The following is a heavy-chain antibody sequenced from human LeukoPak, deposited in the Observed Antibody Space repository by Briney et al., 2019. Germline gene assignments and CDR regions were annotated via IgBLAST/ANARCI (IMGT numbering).Heavy chain of an antibody. D-gene: IGHD3-3*01. V-gene: IGHV3-74*01. J-gene: IGHJ3*02. CDR1: GFTFSSYS. CDR2: INRDGSS. CDR3: ARGPTYYDFWSAEMGLLDI. Sequence: GGSLRLSCAASGFTFSSYSMNWVRQTPGKGLVWVSRINRDGSSADSVKGRFTISRDNAKNTLYLQMDSLRADDTAVYYCARGPTYYDFWSAEMGLLDIWGQGTMVTVSS.